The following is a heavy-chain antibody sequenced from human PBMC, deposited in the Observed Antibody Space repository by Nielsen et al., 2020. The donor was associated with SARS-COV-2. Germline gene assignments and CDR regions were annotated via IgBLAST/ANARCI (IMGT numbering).Heavy chain of an antibody. CDR2: ISWNSGSI. D-gene: IGHD3-10*01. J-gene: IGHJ3*02. Sequence: GGSLRLSCAASGFTFDDYAMHWVRQAPGKGLEWVSGISWNSGSIGYADSVKGRFTISRDNAKNSLYLQMNSLRAEDTALYYCAKFGWFGESSVDDAFDIWGQGTMVTVSS. CDR3: AKFGWFGESSVDDAFDI. CDR1: GFTFDDYA. V-gene: IGHV3-9*01.